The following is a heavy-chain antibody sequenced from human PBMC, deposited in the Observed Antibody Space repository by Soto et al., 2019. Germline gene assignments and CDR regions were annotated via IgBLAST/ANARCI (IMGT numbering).Heavy chain of an antibody. D-gene: IGHD3-10*01. J-gene: IGHJ4*02. Sequence: SETLSLTCTVSGGSISSYYWSWIRQPPGKGLEWIGYIYYSGSTNYNPSLKSRVTISVDTSKNQFSLKLSSVTAADTAVYYCARHHYYGSGSYYDYWGQGTLVTVSS. CDR3: ARHHYYGSGSYYDY. CDR1: GGSISSYY. CDR2: IYYSGST. V-gene: IGHV4-59*08.